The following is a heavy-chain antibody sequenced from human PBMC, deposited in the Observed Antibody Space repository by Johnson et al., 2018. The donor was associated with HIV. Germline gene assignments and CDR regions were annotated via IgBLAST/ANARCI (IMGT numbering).Heavy chain of an antibody. CDR3: ARSVSLVRGAFDF. J-gene: IGHJ3*01. CDR1: GFNFRDYG. D-gene: IGHD2/OR15-2a*01. V-gene: IGHV3-33*08. Sequence: QVQLVESGGGLVQPGRSLRLSCEVSGFNFRDYGMHWVRQAPGKGLEWVAFIRYDGSNKYYADSVKGRFTISRDNAKNSLYMQMNSLRVDDTAVYYCARSVSLVRGAFDFWGQGTPVTVSS. CDR2: IRYDGSNK.